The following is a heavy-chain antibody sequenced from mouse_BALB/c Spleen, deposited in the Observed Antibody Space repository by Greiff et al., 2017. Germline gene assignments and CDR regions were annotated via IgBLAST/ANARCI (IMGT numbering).Heavy chain of an antibody. CDR3: ARDYGSSYVGFAY. V-gene: IGHV1-14*01. J-gene: IGHJ3*01. CDR1: GYTFTSYV. CDR2: INPYNDGT. D-gene: IGHD1-1*01. Sequence: VQLQQSGPELVKPGASVKMSCKASGYTFTSYVMHWVKQKPGQGLEWIGYINPYNDGTKYNEKFKGKATLTSDKSSSTAYMELSSLTSEDSAVYYCARDYGSSYVGFAYWGQGTLVTVSA.